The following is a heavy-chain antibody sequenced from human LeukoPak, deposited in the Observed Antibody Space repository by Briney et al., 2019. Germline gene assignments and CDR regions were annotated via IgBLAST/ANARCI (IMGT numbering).Heavy chain of an antibody. CDR3: ARVPRPAPGYSNYGFDY. J-gene: IGHJ4*02. CDR2: INTNTGNP. V-gene: IGHV7-4-1*02. D-gene: IGHD4-11*01. Sequence: ASVKVSCKASGYTFTSYAMNWVRQAPGQGLEWMGWINTNTGNPTYAQGFTGRFVFSLDTSVSTAYLQISSLKAEDTAVYYCARVPRPAPGYSNYGFDYWGQGTLVTVSS. CDR1: GYTFTSYA.